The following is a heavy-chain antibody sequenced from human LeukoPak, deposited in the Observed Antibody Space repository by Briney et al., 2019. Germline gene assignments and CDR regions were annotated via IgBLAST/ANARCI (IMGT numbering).Heavy chain of an antibody. J-gene: IGHJ3*02. Sequence: GGSLRLSCAASGFTFSSYSMNWVRQAPGKGLEWVSSISSSSYIYYADSVKGRFTISRDNAKNSLYLQMNSLRAEDTAVYYCARGDSSGWYLAFDIWGQGTMVTVSS. CDR1: GFTFSSYS. D-gene: IGHD6-19*01. CDR2: ISSSSYI. CDR3: ARGDSSGWYLAFDI. V-gene: IGHV3-21*01.